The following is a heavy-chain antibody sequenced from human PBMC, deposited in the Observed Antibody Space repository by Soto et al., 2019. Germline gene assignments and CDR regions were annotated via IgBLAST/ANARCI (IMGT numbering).Heavy chain of an antibody. J-gene: IGHJ5*02. V-gene: IGHV1-69*02. Sequence: QVQLVQSGAEVKKPGSSVKVSCKASGGTFSSYTISWVRQAPGQGLEWMGRIIPILGIANYAQKLQGRVTITADKSTSTAYMELSSLRSEDTAVYYCASTPVVGAVHNWFDPWGQGTLVTVSS. CDR1: GGTFSSYT. D-gene: IGHD2-15*01. CDR2: IIPILGIA. CDR3: ASTPVVGAVHNWFDP.